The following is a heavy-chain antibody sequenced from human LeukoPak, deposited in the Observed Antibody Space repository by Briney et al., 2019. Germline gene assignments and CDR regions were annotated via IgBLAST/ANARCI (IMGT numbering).Heavy chain of an antibody. CDR1: GFTFSSYS. D-gene: IGHD5-12*01. Sequence: PGGSLRLSCAASGFTFSSYSMNWVRQAPGKGLEWVSYISSSGSTIYYADSVKGRFTISRDNAKNSLYLQMNSLRAEDTAVYYCARHGYSGCGGFDYWGQGTLVTVSS. V-gene: IGHV3-48*04. CDR3: ARHGYSGCGGFDY. J-gene: IGHJ4*02. CDR2: ISSSGSTI.